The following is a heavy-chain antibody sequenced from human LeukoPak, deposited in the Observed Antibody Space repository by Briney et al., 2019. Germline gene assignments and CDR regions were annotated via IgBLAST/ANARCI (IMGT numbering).Heavy chain of an antibody. Sequence: GASVKVSCKASGGTFSSYAISWVRQAPGQGLEWMGRIIPILGIANYAQKFQGRVTITADKSTSTAYMEPSSLRSEDTAVYYCARDPPSGYSSSWAQFDPWGQGTLVTVSS. CDR3: ARDPPSGYSSSWAQFDP. J-gene: IGHJ5*02. D-gene: IGHD6-13*01. CDR2: IIPILGIA. CDR1: GGTFSSYA. V-gene: IGHV1-69*04.